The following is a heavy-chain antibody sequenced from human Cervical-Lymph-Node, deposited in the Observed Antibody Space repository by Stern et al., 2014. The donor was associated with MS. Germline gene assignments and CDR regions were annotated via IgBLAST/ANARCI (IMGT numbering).Heavy chain of an antibody. D-gene: IGHD3-3*01. Sequence: QVQLVQSGAEVKKPGASVKVSCKASGYTFTNYHVHWVRQAPGQGLEWVGIINSRCGSTTYGQKFQGRVTLTRDMFTSTIYMQLSSLTSEDTAVYYCARDGLGYDSYFDLWGQGTLVTVSS. CDR2: INSRCGST. CDR3: ARDGLGYDSYFDL. J-gene: IGHJ5*01. CDR1: GYTFTNYH. V-gene: IGHV1-46*01.